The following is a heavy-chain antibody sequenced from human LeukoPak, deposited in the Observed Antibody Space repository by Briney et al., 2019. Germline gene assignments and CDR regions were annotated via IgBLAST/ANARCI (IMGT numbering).Heavy chain of an antibody. CDR2: ISYDGSHK. V-gene: IGHV3-30*18. D-gene: IGHD2-15*01. Sequence: GGSLRLSCAASGFTFSSYGMHWVRQAPGKGLEWVAGISYDGSHKYYAESVKGRFTISRDNSKNTLYLQMNSLRAEDTAVYYCAKSKGLVVVGGTFDYWGLGTLVTVSS. J-gene: IGHJ4*02. CDR3: AKSKGLVVVGGTFDY. CDR1: GFTFSSYG.